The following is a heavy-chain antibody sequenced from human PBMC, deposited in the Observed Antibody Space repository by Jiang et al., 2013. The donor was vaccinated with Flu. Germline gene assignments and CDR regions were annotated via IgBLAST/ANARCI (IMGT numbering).Heavy chain of an antibody. Sequence: RLSCAASGFTLSSYAMSWVRQAPGKGLEWVSAISGSGGSTYYADSVKGRFTISRDDSKNTLYLQMNSLRAEDTAVYYCAKGQGSRAFNWFDPWGQGTLVTVSS. CDR2: ISGSGGST. CDR3: AKGQGSRAFNWFDP. J-gene: IGHJ5*02. V-gene: IGHV3-23*01. CDR1: GFTLSSYA.